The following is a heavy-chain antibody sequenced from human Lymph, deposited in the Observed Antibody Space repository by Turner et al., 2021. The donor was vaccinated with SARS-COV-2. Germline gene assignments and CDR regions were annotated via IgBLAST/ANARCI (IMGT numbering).Heavy chain of an antibody. V-gene: IGHV3-53*01. J-gene: IGHJ3*02. CDR3: ARDLGPLAFDI. CDR1: GFTVSSNY. CDR2: IYIGGTT. Sequence: EVQLVESGGGLLQLGGSVRLSCAASGFTVSSNYMSWVRQGPGKGLEWGSVIYIGGTTYYADSVKGRFTISRDNSKNTMYLQMNSLGAEDTAVYYCARDLGPLAFDIWGQGTMVTVSS.